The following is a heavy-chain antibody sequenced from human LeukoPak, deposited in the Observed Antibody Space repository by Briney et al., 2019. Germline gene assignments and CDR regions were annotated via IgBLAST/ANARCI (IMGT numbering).Heavy chain of an antibody. CDR3: ARDRGWADLEASSYGLDGDPDAFDI. V-gene: IGHV1-18*01. D-gene: IGHD3-10*01. Sequence: ASVKVSCKASGYTFTSYDINWVRQATGQGLEWMGWISAYNGNTNYAQKLQGRVTMTTDTSTSTAYMELRSLRSDDTAVYYCARDRGWADLEASSYGLDGDPDAFDIWGQGTMVTVSS. J-gene: IGHJ3*02. CDR2: ISAYNGNT. CDR1: GYTFTSYD.